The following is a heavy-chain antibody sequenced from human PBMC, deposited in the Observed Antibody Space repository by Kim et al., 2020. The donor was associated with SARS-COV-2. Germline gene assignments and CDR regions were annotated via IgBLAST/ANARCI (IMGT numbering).Heavy chain of an antibody. V-gene: IGHV1-8*01. CDR1: GYTFTSYD. D-gene: IGHD1-7*01. Sequence: ASEKVSCKASGYTFTSYDINWVRQATGQGLEWMGWMNPNSGNTGYAQKFQGRVTMTRNTSISTAYMELSSLRSEDTAVYYCARTQFRYNWNYNNWFDPWGQGTLVTVSS. CDR3: ARTQFRYNWNYNNWFDP. CDR2: MNPNSGNT. J-gene: IGHJ5*02.